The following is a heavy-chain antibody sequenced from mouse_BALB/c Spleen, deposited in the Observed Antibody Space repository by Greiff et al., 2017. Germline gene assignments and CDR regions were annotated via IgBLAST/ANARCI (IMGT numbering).Heavy chain of an antibody. D-gene: IGHD2-5*01. V-gene: IGHV5-9-4*01. Sequence: EVKLMESGGGLVKPGGSLKLSCAASGFTFSSYAMSWVRQTPEKRLEWVASISSGGSYTYYPDTVTGRFTISRDNAKNTLYLEMSSLRSEDTAMYYCARRDSTWFAYWGQGTLVTVSA. CDR2: ISSGGSYT. CDR1: GFTFSSYA. CDR3: ARRDSTWFAY. J-gene: IGHJ3*01.